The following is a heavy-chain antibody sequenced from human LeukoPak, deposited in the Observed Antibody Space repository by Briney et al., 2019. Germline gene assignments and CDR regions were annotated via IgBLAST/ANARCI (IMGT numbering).Heavy chain of an antibody. D-gene: IGHD1-26*01. CDR1: GFTFSSHG. CDR3: ARGLPGSYYLGNDY. J-gene: IGHJ4*02. V-gene: IGHV3-30*03. Sequence: GRSLRLSCAASGFTFSSHGIHWVRQAPGKGLEWVAVISYDENNKYYADSVKGRFTISRDNSKNTVYLQMNSLRAEDTAVYYCARGLPGSYYLGNDYWGQGTLVTVSS. CDR2: ISYDENNK.